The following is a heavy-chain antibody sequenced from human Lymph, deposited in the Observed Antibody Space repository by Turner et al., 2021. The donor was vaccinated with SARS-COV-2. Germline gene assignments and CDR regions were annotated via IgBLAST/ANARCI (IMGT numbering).Heavy chain of an antibody. CDR2: IIPIFGTG. CDR1: GGTFSSYA. CDR3: ARDTAVAGTLGAFDI. J-gene: IGHJ3*02. Sequence: QVQLVHSGAEVKKPGSSVKVSCKAVGGTFSSYAISWVRQAPGQGLEWMGGIIPIFGTGNYAQKFQGRVTNTADESTSTDYMELSSLRSEDTAVYYCARDTAVAGTLGAFDIWGQGTMVTVSS. D-gene: IGHD6-19*01. V-gene: IGHV1-69*12.